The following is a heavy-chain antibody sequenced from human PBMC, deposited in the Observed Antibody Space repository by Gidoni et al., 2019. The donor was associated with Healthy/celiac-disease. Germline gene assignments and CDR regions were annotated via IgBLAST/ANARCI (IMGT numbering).Heavy chain of an antibody. CDR3: ARDSSGPDDY. Sequence: EVQLVESGGGLVKPGGSLRHSGAASGFTFSRYSMNWVRQAPGKGLEWVSSISSSSSYIYYADSVKGRFTISRDNAKNSLYLQMNSLRAEDTAVYYCARDSSGPDDYLGQGTLVTVSS. CDR2: ISSSSSYI. J-gene: IGHJ4*02. CDR1: GFTFSRYS. V-gene: IGHV3-21*01. D-gene: IGHD6-19*01.